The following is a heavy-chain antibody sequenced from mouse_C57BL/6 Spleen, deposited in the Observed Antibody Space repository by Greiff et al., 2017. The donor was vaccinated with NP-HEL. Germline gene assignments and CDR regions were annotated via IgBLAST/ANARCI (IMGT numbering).Heavy chain of an antibody. J-gene: IGHJ4*01. Sequence: EVQLMESGPGLVKPSQSLSLTCSVTGYSITSGYYWNWIRQFPGNKLEWMGYISYDGSNNYNPSLKNRISITRDTSKNQFFLKLNSVTTEDTATYYCARDGGSSPYYYAMDYWGQGTSVTVSS. D-gene: IGHD1-1*01. CDR3: ARDGGSSPYYYAMDY. CDR1: GYSITSGYY. V-gene: IGHV3-6*01. CDR2: ISYDGSN.